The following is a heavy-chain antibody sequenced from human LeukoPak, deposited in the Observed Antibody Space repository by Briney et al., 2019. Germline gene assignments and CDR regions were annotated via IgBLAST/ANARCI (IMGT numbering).Heavy chain of an antibody. J-gene: IGHJ4*02. Sequence: PSGTLSLTCTVSGGSISSYYWSWIRQPPGKGLEWIGYIYYSGSTNYNPSLKSRVTISVDTSKNQFSLKLSSVTAADTAVYYCARSGMVRGVIGYWGQGTLVTVSS. V-gene: IGHV4-59*01. CDR1: GGSISSYY. CDR2: IYYSGST. CDR3: ARSGMVRGVIGY. D-gene: IGHD3-10*01.